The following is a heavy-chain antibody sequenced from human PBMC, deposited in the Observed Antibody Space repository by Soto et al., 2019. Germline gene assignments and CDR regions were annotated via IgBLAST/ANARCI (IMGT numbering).Heavy chain of an antibody. CDR2: LNAANGDT. CDR1: GYTFTNYG. V-gene: IGHV1-3*01. CDR3: VRRHVSATGIDWLDP. Sequence: QVQLVQSGTEVKKPGASVKVSCKASGYTFTNYGIHWVRQAPGQRLEWMGWLNAANGDTIYSPRFQGRVTITRDTSACTAYMELSSLRSEDTAVYYCVRRHVSATGIDWLDPWGQGTLVTVSS. D-gene: IGHD6-13*01. J-gene: IGHJ5*02.